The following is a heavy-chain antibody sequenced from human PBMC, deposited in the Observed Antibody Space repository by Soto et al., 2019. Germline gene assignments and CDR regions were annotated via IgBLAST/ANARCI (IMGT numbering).Heavy chain of an antibody. V-gene: IGHV1-46*01. CDR3: ARGGDIVVVTAPLDH. J-gene: IGHJ5*02. CDR2: IKPTGGET. D-gene: IGHD2-21*02. CDR1: GYTFTNYY. Sequence: QVQLVQSGAEVKKPGASVKVSCRASGYTFTNYYMHWVRQAPGQGLEWMGIIKPTGGETTYAQKFLGRATMTRDTSTATLYMELSSLRSEDTAVYYCARGGDIVVVTAPLDHWGQGTLVTVSS.